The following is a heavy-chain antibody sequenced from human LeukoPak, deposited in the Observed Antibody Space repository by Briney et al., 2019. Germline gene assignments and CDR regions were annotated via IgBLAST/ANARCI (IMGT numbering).Heavy chain of an antibody. CDR2: INWNSGTM. J-gene: IGHJ6*03. CDR1: GFSFADAT. Sequence: PGGSLRLSCAASGFSFADATMHCVRQVPEKGLEWVSGINWNSGTMGYADSVKGRLTVSRDNAKNSLYLQMNSLKTEDTALYYCAKDPYMDVWGKGTTVTVSS. CDR3: AKDPYMDV. V-gene: IGHV3-9*01.